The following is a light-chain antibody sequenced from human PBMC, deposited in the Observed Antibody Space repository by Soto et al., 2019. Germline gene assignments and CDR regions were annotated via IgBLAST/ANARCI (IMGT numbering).Light chain of an antibody. V-gene: IGLV2-11*01. CDR1: SSDVGGYNY. CDR2: DVV. J-gene: IGLJ2*01. Sequence: QSALTQPRSVSGSPGQSVTISCTGTSSDVGGYNYVSWYQQHPGKAPKLMIYDVVKRPSGVPVRFSGSKSGNTASLTISGLQPEDEADYYCCSYAGSYTLGAFGGGTKLTVL. CDR3: CSYAGSYTLGA.